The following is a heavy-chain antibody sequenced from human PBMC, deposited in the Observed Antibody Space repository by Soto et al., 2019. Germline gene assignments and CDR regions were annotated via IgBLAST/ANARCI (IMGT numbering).Heavy chain of an antibody. D-gene: IGHD3-16*01. V-gene: IGHV3-23*01. Sequence: EVQLLESGGGLVQPGGSLRLSCAASGFAFSSYAMSWVRPAPWKGLAWVSGITGRGVGTSYADSVEGRFTISRDNSKNALYLQMTSLRAEDTSVYYCAKHITFAGGKYFDYWGQGTLVTVSS. CDR1: GFAFSSYA. CDR2: ITGRGVGT. J-gene: IGHJ4*02. CDR3: AKHITFAGGKYFDY.